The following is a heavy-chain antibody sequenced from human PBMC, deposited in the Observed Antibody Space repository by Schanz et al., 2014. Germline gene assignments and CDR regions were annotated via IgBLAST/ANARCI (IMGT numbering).Heavy chain of an antibody. CDR1: GFTFSTSA. CDR3: ARAGYDADNWFDP. J-gene: IGHJ5*02. D-gene: IGHD2-2*01. Sequence: EVHLLESGGGLVPPGGSLRLSCAASGFTFSTSAMSWVRQVPGKGLEWVSYISSASSTINYADSVKGRFTISRDNAKNSLFLQMNSLRAEDTAVYYCARAGYDADNWFDPWGQGTLVIVSS. CDR2: ISSASSTI. V-gene: IGHV3-48*01.